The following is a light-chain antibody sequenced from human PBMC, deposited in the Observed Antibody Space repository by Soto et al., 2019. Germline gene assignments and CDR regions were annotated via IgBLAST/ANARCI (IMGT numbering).Light chain of an antibody. J-gene: IGKJ4*01. CDR2: AAS. CDR3: QHYLEIPLT. Sequence: DIQMTQSPSSLSASVGDRVTITCRASQSISSYLNWYQQKPGKAPKLLIYAASSLQSGVPSRFSGSGSGTDFTLTISNLQAEDVAVYYCQHYLEIPLTFGGGTKVDIK. CDR1: QSISSY. V-gene: IGKV1-39*01.